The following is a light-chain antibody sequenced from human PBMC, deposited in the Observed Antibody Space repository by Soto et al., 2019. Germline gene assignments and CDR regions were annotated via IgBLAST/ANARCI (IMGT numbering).Light chain of an antibody. CDR2: EGS. CDR3: CSYAGSSTFGVV. CDR1: SSDVGSYNL. J-gene: IGLJ2*01. Sequence: QSALTQPASVSGSPGQSITISCTGTSSDVGSYNLVSWYLQHPGKAPKLMIYEGSKRPSGVSNRFSGSKSGNTASLTISGLQAEDEADYYCCSYAGSSTFGVVFGGGTQLTVL. V-gene: IGLV2-23*03.